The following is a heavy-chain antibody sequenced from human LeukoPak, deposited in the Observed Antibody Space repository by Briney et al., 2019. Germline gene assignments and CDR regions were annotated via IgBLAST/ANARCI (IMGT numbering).Heavy chain of an antibody. D-gene: IGHD3-16*02. Sequence: SETLSLTCAVSGYSISSGYYWGWIRQPPGKGLEWIGSIYHSGSTYYNPSLKSRVPISVDTSKNQFSLKLSSVTAADTAVYYCARERDYVWGSYRPKVDYWGQGTLVTVSS. CDR3: ARERDYVWGSYRPKVDY. J-gene: IGHJ4*02. V-gene: IGHV4-38-2*02. CDR1: GYSISSGYY. CDR2: IYHSGST.